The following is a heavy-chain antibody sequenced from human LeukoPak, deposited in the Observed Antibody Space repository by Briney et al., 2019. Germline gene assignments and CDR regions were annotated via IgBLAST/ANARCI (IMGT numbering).Heavy chain of an antibody. J-gene: IGHJ4*02. V-gene: IGHV4-59*08. CDR3: ARLASGSYGPLTPFDY. D-gene: IGHD1-26*01. CDR2: IYYSGST. Sequence: SETLSLTCTVSGGFISSYYWSWIRQPPGKGLEWIGDIYYSGSTNYNPSLKSRVTISVDTSKNQFSLRLSSVTATDTAVYYSARLASGSYGPLTPFDYWGQGTLVTVSS. CDR1: GGFISSYY.